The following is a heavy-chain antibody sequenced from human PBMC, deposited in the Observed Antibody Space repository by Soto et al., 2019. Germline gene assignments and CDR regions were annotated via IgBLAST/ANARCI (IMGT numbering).Heavy chain of an antibody. J-gene: IGHJ6*02. CDR1: GYTFTSYD. Sequence: ASVKVSCKASGYTFTSYDMHWVRQAPGQRLEWMGWINAGNGNTKYSQKFQGRVTITRDTSASTAYMELSSLRSEDTAVYYCARDPSYYGMDVWGQGTTVTVPS. CDR3: ARDPSYYGMDV. CDR2: INAGNGNT. V-gene: IGHV1-3*01.